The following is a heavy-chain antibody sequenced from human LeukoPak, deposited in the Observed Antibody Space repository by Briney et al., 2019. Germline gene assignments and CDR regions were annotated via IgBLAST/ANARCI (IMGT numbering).Heavy chain of an antibody. J-gene: IGHJ6*01. CDR2: ISYDEGKE. CDR3: ARDLETITGTIGYYYGLDV. Sequence: GWSLRLSCAAPGFTFTNHGLHWVRQAPGKGLEWVAVISYDEGKEYYADSVKGRFTISRDNSKNTMFLQMNSLRAEDTAVYYCARDLETITGTIGYYYGLDVWGQGTTVTVSS. D-gene: IGHD1-7*01. CDR1: GFTFTNHG. V-gene: IGHV3-30*03.